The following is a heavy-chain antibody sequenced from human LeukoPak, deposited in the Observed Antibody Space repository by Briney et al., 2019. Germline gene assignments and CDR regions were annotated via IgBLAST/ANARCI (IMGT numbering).Heavy chain of an antibody. CDR3: ARGVPAAISNWYFDL. V-gene: IGHV3-7*01. D-gene: IGHD2-2*01. J-gene: IGHJ2*01. Sequence: PGGSLRLSCTVSGFTVSSNYMSWVRQAPGKGLEWVANIKQDGSVKYFVDSVKGRFTISRDNAKNSLYLQMNSLRVEDTAVYYCARGVPAAISNWYFDLWGRGTLVTVSS. CDR2: IKQDGSVK. CDR1: GFTVSSNY.